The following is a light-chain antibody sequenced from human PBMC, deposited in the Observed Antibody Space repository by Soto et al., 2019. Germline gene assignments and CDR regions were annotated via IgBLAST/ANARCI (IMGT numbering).Light chain of an antibody. Sequence: QLVLTQPPSVSGAPGQRVTISCTGSRSNIGAGYDVHWYQQLPGTAPKLLIYGTNNRPSGVPDRFSGSKSGTSASLAISGLRSEDEADYYCAVWDDKLSGLFGGGTKLTVL. CDR3: AVWDDKLSGL. V-gene: IGLV1-40*01. CDR2: GTN. CDR1: RSNIGAGYD. J-gene: IGLJ3*02.